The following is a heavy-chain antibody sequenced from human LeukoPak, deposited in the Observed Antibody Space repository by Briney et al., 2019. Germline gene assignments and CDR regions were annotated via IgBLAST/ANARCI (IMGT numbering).Heavy chain of an antibody. D-gene: IGHD2-21*02. J-gene: IGHJ4*02. Sequence: GGSLRLSCAASGFTFSSYEMNWVRQAPGKGLEWISYISSSGSTIYYADSVKGRFTISRDNAKNSLYLEMNNLRAEDTAVYYCARTLAYCGGDCYYGAFDYWGQGTLVTVSP. CDR1: GFTFSSYE. CDR3: ARTLAYCGGDCYYGAFDY. CDR2: ISSSGSTI. V-gene: IGHV3-48*03.